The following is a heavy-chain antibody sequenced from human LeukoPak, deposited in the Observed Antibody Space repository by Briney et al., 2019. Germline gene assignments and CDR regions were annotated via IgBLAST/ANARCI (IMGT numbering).Heavy chain of an antibody. CDR2: VYYSGTS. V-gene: IGHV4-39*01. D-gene: IGHD3-9*01. CDR3: ARQGPSSAGILWDY. Sequence: SETLSLTCTVSGDSVRNGNYYWGWIRQPPEKGLEWIGTVYYSGTSYYGPSLQSRTTMSVDTLKNQFSLNLKSVTVADTAVYYCARQGPSSAGILWDYWGQGTLVTVSS. J-gene: IGHJ4*02. CDR1: GDSVRNGNYY.